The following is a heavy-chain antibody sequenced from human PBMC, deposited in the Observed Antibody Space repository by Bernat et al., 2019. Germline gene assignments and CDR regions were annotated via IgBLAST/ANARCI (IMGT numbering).Heavy chain of an antibody. CDR1: GFTFSNYW. CDR3: ASYSGSYAFVS. D-gene: IGHD1-26*01. Sequence: EVQLVESGGDLVQPGGSLRLSCAASGFTFSNYWMSWVRQAPGMGLEWVANIKQDGSEKYYLDSVKGRFTISRDNAKNSLYLQMNSLRAEDTAVYYCASYSGSYAFVSWGQGTLVTVSS. J-gene: IGHJ4*02. CDR2: IKQDGSEK. V-gene: IGHV3-7*03.